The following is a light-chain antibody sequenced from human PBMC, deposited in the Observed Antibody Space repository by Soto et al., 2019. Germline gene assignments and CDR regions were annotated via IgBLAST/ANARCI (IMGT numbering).Light chain of an antibody. CDR3: QSYDSSLSGYV. CDR1: SSNIGAGYD. J-gene: IGLJ1*01. CDR2: GNS. Sequence: QSGLTQPPSVCGAPGQRVTISCTGSSSNIGAGYDVHWYQQLPGTAPKLLIYGNSNRPSGVPDRFSGSKSGTSASLAITGLQAEDEADYYCQSYDSSLSGYVFGTGPKVTVL. V-gene: IGLV1-40*01.